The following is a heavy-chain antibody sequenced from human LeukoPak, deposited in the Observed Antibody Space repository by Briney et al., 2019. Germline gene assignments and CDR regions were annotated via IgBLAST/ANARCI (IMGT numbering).Heavy chain of an antibody. J-gene: IGHJ4*02. CDR1: GYTFTGYY. D-gene: IGHD6-13*01. V-gene: IGHV1-2*02. CDR2: INPNSGGT. CDR3: ARIPIAAAASKRFDY. Sequence: ASVKVSCKASGYTFTGYYMHWVRQAPGQGLEWMGWINPNSGGTNYAQKFQGRVTMTRDTSISTAYMEPSRLRSDDTAVYYCARIPIAAAASKRFDYWGQGTLVTVSS.